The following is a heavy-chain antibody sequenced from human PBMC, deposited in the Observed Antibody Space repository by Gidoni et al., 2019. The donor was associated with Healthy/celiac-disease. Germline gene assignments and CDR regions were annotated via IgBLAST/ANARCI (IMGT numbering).Heavy chain of an antibody. CDR3: AKDYHRGVAGNAAAGTLGYFDY. Sequence: EVQLVASVGGLVQPGGSLRLSCAASGFTFIIYAMSWVRQAPGKGLEWVSAISGSGGSTYYADSVKGRFPISRDNSKNTLYLQMNSLRAEDTAVYYCAKDYHRGVAGNAAAGTLGYFDYWGQGTLVTVSS. J-gene: IGHJ4*02. CDR1: GFTFIIYA. V-gene: IGHV3-23*04. CDR2: ISGSGGST. D-gene: IGHD6-13*01.